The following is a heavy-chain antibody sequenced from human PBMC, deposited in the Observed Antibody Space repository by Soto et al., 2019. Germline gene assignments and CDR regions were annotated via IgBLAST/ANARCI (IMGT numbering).Heavy chain of an antibody. CDR3: ACVTPLGVYFDY. CDR1: GGSISSSSYY. J-gene: IGHJ4*02. Sequence: QLQLQESGPGLVKPSETLSLTCTVSGGSISSSSYYWGWIRQPPGKGLEWIGSIYYSGSTYYNPSLKSRVTISVDTSKNQFSLKLSSVTAAHTAVYYCACVTPLGVYFDYWGQGTLVTVSS. D-gene: IGHD3-16*01. V-gene: IGHV4-39*01. CDR2: IYYSGST.